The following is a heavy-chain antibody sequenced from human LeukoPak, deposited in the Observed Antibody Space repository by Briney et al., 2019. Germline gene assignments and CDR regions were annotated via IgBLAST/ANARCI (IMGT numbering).Heavy chain of an antibody. Sequence: SETLSLTCTVSGGSISSSSYYWGWIRQPPGKGLEWIGSIYYSGSTYYNPSLKSRVTISVDTSKNQFSLKLSSVTAADTAVYYCARLSRNRYDILTGYPIFDYWGQGTLVTVSS. J-gene: IGHJ4*02. CDR2: IYYSGST. CDR1: GGSISSSSYY. D-gene: IGHD3-9*01. V-gene: IGHV4-39*01. CDR3: ARLSRNRYDILTGYPIFDY.